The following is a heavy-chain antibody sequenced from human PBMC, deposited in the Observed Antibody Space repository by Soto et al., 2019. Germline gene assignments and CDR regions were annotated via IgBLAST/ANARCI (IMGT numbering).Heavy chain of an antibody. D-gene: IGHD6-13*01. CDR3: ARHERAAAGTAFFDY. CDR1: GGSINNYF. V-gene: IGHV4-59*08. CDR2: IYYSGST. J-gene: IGHJ4*02. Sequence: SETLSLTCTVSGGSINNYFWSWIRQPPEKGLEWIGSIYYSGSTNYNPSLKSRVTISVDTSKNQFSLKLSSVTAADTAVYYCARHERAAAGTAFFDYWGQGILVTVSS.